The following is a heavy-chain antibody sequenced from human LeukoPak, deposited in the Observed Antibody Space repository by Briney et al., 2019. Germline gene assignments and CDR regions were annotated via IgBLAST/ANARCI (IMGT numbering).Heavy chain of an antibody. CDR2: INQDGSAR. CDR1: GYTFSSYW. Sequence: GGSLRLSCVGSGYTFSSYWMNWVRQAPGKGLEWVANINQDGSARYYVDSVKGRFTISSDNAKNSVFLQMDSLRAEDTAVYYCARSMDVWGQGTTVTVSS. CDR3: ARSMDV. J-gene: IGHJ6*02. V-gene: IGHV3-7*01.